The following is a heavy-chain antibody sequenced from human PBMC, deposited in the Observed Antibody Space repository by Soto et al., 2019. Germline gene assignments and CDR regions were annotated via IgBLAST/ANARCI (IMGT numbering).Heavy chain of an antibody. CDR2: VYWDDDK. CDR3: AHSPTGWGSYSP. J-gene: IGHJ5*02. V-gene: IGHV2-5*02. D-gene: IGHD3-10*01. CDR1: GFSLTTSGVG. Sequence: QITLKESGPTLVKPTQTLTLTCTFSGFSLTTSGVGVGWIRQPPGKALEWLALVYWDDDKRYSSSLRSRLTITKDSSQNQVVLTMTNMDPVDTATYYCAHSPTGWGSYSPWGQGTLVTVSS.